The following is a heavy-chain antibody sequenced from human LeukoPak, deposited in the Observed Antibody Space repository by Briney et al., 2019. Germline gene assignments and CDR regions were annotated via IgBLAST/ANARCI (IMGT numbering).Heavy chain of an antibody. Sequence: ASMKVSCKASGYSFISYYIHWVRQAPGQGLTWMGWINPNSGGTNYAQNFQGRVTLTRDTTISTAYMELSRLRSDDTAVYYCVKSGDWYLEYWGQGTLVTVSS. V-gene: IGHV1-2*02. CDR1: GYSFISYY. CDR2: INPNSGGT. J-gene: IGHJ4*02. CDR3: VKSGDWYLEY. D-gene: IGHD3-9*01.